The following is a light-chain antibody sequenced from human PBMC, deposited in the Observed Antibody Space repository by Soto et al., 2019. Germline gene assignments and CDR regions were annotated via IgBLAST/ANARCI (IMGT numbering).Light chain of an antibody. Sequence: EIVLTQSPGTLSLSPGQRATLSCRASQSVSSSYLAWYQQKPGQAPRLLIYGASSKATVIADRFSGSGSGTDFTLTINRLQPEDFAVYYCHQYGNSPPGTFGRGTKVEIK. CDR2: GAS. V-gene: IGKV3-20*01. J-gene: IGKJ1*01. CDR1: QSVSSSY. CDR3: HQYGNSPPGT.